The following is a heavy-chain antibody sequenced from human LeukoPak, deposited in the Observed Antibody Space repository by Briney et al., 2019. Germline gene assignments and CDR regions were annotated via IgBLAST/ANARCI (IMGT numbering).Heavy chain of an antibody. V-gene: IGHV2-5*01. D-gene: IGHD5-12*01. CDR2: IYWNDET. CDR3: VHWLYSNWYFDI. CDR1: GFSLTTTGVG. Sequence: SGPTLVKPTHSLTLTCNVSGFSLTTTGVGVGWIRQPPGKALDWLALIYWNDETRYSPSLKSRLSINKDTSKNQVVLTLTNMESVDTATYFFVHWLYSNWYFDIWGRGTLVTVSS. J-gene: IGHJ2*01.